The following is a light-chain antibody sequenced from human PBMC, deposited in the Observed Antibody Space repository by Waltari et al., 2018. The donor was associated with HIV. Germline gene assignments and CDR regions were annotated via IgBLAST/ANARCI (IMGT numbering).Light chain of an antibody. Sequence: EIVLTQSPDFQSVTPKEKVTITCRASQSIGSSLHWYQQKPDQSPKLLIKYASQSISGVPSRFSGSGSGTEYTLTISSLQSEDFAIYYCQCYRDWPPTFGQGTKVEIK. CDR3: QCYRDWPPT. V-gene: IGKV6-21*02. CDR1: QSIGSS. CDR2: YAS. J-gene: IGKJ1*01.